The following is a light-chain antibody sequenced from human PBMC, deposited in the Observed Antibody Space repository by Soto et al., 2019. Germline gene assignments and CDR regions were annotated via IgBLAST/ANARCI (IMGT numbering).Light chain of an antibody. CDR3: QAWDSRTVV. J-gene: IGLJ2*01. Sequence: SYELTQPPSVSVSPGQTASITCSGDKLGDKYACWYQQKPGQSPALVMYQHIKRPSGIPERFSGSNSGNTATLTISGTQAMDEADYYCQAWDSRTVVFGGGTKLTVL. CDR1: KLGDKY. V-gene: IGLV3-1*01. CDR2: QHI.